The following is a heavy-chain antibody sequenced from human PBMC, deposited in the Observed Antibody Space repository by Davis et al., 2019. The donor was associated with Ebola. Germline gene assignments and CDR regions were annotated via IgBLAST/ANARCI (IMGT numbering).Heavy chain of an antibody. V-gene: IGHV3-48*02. CDR3: AREATAGSGPGWFDP. D-gene: IGHD6-13*01. CDR1: GFTFTTYS. CDR2: ISSSSTTI. J-gene: IGHJ5*02. Sequence: GESLKISCAASGFTFTTYSMSWVRQAPGKGLEWVSYISSSSTTIYYADSVKGRFTISRDNAKNSLYLQMNSLRDEDTAVYYCAREATAGSGPGWFDPWGQGTLVTVSS.